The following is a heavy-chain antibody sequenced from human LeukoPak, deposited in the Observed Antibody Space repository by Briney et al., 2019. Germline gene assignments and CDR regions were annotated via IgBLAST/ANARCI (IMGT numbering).Heavy chain of an antibody. V-gene: IGHV1-46*01. CDR1: GYTFTSYY. CDR3: ARDLPTTVVIGGLGYYYGMDV. Sequence: ASVKVSCKASGYTFTSYYMHWVRQAPGQGLEWMGIINPSGGSTSYAQKFQGRFTMTRDTSTSTVYMELSSLRSEDTAVYYCARDLPTTVVIGGLGYYYGMDVWGQGTTVTVSS. CDR2: INPSGGST. J-gene: IGHJ6*02. D-gene: IGHD4-23*01.